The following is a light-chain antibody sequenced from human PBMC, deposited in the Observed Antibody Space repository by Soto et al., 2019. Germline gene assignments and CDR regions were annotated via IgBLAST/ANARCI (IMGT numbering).Light chain of an antibody. J-gene: IGKJ4*01. CDR2: DAS. CDR3: KQRTTWPIT. CDR1: QSVSKY. V-gene: IGKV3-11*01. Sequence: EIVLTQSPATLSLSPGESATLSCRASQSVSKYLAWYQQKPGQAPRILIYDASNRATGIPARFSGIWSGTDFTLTISRLEPDDVAVYYCKQRTTWPITFGGGTKVEIK.